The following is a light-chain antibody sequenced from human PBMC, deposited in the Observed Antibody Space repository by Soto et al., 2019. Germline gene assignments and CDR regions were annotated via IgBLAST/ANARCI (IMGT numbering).Light chain of an antibody. Sequence: EVVLKQSPATLSLSPGERATLSCRASQSVSSYLAWYQQKPGQAPRLLIYDASNRATGIPARFSGSGSGTDFTLIISSLEPEDFAVYYCQQRSNWPRTFGQGTKVDI. CDR2: DAS. CDR1: QSVSSY. V-gene: IGKV3-11*01. CDR3: QQRSNWPRT. J-gene: IGKJ1*01.